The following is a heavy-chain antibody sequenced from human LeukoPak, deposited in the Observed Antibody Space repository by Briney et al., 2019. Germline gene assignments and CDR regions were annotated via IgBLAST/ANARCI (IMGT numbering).Heavy chain of an antibody. V-gene: IGHV1-69*06. D-gene: IGHD2-2*01. Sequence: SVKVACKASGGTFSSYAISWVRQAPGQGLEWMGGIIPIFGTANYAQKFQGRVTITADKSTSTAYMELSSLRSEDTAVYYCARDQGVPAAMRACWFDPWGQGTLVTVSS. CDR3: ARDQGVPAAMRACWFDP. CDR2: IIPIFGTA. CDR1: GGTFSSYA. J-gene: IGHJ5*02.